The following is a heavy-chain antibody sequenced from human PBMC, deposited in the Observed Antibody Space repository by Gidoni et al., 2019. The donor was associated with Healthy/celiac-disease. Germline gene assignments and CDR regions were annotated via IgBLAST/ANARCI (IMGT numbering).Heavy chain of an antibody. D-gene: IGHD4-17*01. CDR3: AREQDYGDYLHAFDI. CDR1: GGSISSYY. J-gene: IGHJ3*02. V-gene: IGHV4-59*12. CDR2: IYYSGST. Sequence: QVQLQESGPGLVKPSETLSLTCTVSGGSISSYYWSWIRQPPGKGLEWIGYIYYSGSTNYNPSLKSRVTISVDTSKNQFSLKLSSVTAADTAVYYCAREQDYGDYLHAFDIWGQGTMVTVSS.